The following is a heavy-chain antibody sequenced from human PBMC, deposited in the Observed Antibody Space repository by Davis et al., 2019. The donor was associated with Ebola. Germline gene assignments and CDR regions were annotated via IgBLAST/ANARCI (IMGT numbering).Heavy chain of an antibody. CDR2: ISAIGGDT. Sequence: GESLKISCAASGFTFSSYAMSWVRQAPGKGLEWVSRISAIGGDTYYADSVKGRFTISRDNSKNTLNLQMNSLRADDTAIYYCAKLDYNDSYFQDWGQGTLVTVSS. J-gene: IGHJ1*01. V-gene: IGHV3-23*01. D-gene: IGHD4-17*01. CDR3: AKLDYNDSYFQD. CDR1: GFTFSSYA.